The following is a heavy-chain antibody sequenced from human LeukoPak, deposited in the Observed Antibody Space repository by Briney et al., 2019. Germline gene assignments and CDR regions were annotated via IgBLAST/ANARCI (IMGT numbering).Heavy chain of an antibody. CDR3: ARDPGYSGYDEPFDY. V-gene: IGHV1-2*02. CDR2: INPNSGGT. CDR1: GYTFTGYY. D-gene: IGHD5-12*01. Sequence: ASVKVSCKASGYTFTGYYMHWVRQAPGQGLEWMGWINPNSGGTNYAQKFQGRVTMTRDTSISAAYMELSRLRSDDTAVYYCARDPGYSGYDEPFDYWGQGTLVTVSS. J-gene: IGHJ4*02.